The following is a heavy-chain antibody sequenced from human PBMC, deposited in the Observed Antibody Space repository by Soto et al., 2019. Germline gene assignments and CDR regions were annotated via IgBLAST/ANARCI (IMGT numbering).Heavy chain of an antibody. CDR2: ISYDGSNK. Sequence: QVQLVESGGGVVQPGRSLRLSCAASGFTFSSYGMHWVRQAPGKGLEWVAVISYDGSNKYYADSVKGRFTISRDNSKNTLYLQMNSLRAEDTAVYYCAKVVVIRHYYYYGMDVW. J-gene: IGHJ6*01. D-gene: IGHD3-22*01. CDR3: AKVVVIRHYYYYGMDV. V-gene: IGHV3-30*18. CDR1: GFTFSSYG.